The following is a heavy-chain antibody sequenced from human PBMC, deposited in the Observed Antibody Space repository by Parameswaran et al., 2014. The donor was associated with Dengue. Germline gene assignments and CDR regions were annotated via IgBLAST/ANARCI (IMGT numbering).Heavy chain of an antibody. CDR3: ARDEHNYFDL. Sequence: WIRQPPGKGLEWVSSISSSSSYIYYADSVKGRFTISRDNAKNSLYLQMNSLRAEDTAVYHCARDEHNYFDLWGQGTLVTVSS. D-gene: IGHD1/OR15-1a*01. V-gene: IGHV3-21*01. CDR2: ISSSSSYI. J-gene: IGHJ4*02.